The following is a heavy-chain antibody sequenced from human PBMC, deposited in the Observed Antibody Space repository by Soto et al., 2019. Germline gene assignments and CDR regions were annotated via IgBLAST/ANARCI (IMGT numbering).Heavy chain of an antibody. CDR2: ISYDGSNK. D-gene: IGHD3-10*01. CDR3: AKDMVRGVITFPFRYYYYMDV. J-gene: IGHJ6*03. V-gene: IGHV3-30*18. Sequence: GGSLRLSCAASGFTFSSYGMHWVRQAPGKGLEWVAVISYDGSNKYYADSVKGRFTISRDNSKNTLYLQMNSLGAEDTAVYYCAKDMVRGVITFPFRYYYYMDVWGKGTTVTVSS. CDR1: GFTFSSYG.